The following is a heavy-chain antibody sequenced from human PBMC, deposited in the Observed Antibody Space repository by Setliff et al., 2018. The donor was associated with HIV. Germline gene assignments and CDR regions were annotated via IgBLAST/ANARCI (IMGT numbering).Heavy chain of an antibody. Sequence: PGGSLRLSCAASGFTFSDYYMSWTRQAPGKGLEWVSYMTASGSTIYYADSVKGRFTVSRDNAKNSLYLQMNSLRAEDTAIYYCARDDPAGGIDYWGQGTLVTVSS. D-gene: IGHD1-26*01. J-gene: IGHJ4*02. CDR1: GFTFSDYY. CDR2: MTASGSTI. V-gene: IGHV3-11*04. CDR3: ARDDPAGGIDY.